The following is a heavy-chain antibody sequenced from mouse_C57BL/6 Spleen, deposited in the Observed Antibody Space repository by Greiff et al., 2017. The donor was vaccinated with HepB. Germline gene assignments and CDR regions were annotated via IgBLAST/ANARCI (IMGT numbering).Heavy chain of an antibody. V-gene: IGHV10-1*01. D-gene: IGHD2-4*01. J-gene: IGHJ3*01. CDR2: IRSKSNNYAT. Sequence: GGGLVQPKGSLKLSCAASGFSFNTYAMNWVRQAPGKGLEWVARIRSKSNNYATYYADSVKDRFTSSRDDSESMLYLQMNNLKTEDTAMYYCVRHYDYDEGFAYWGQGTLVTVSA. CDR1: GFSFNTYA. CDR3: VRHYDYDEGFAY.